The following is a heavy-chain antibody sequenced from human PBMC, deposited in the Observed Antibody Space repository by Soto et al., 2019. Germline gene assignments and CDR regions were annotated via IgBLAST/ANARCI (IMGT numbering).Heavy chain of an antibody. J-gene: IGHJ4*02. CDR2: INHSGST. CDR1: GGSFSGYY. V-gene: IGHV4-34*01. CDR3: ARAQGVSTSWFPFDY. D-gene: IGHD2-2*01. Sequence: QVQLQQWGAGLLKPSETLSLTCAVYGGSFSGYYWSWIRQPPGKGLEWIGEINHSGSTNYNPSLKSRVTISVDTSKNQFSLKLSSVTAADTAVYYCARAQGVSTSWFPFDYWGQGNLVTVSS.